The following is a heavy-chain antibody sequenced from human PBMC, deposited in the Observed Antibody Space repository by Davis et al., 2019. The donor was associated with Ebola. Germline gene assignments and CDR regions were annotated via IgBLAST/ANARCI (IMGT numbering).Heavy chain of an antibody. CDR1: GGSFSGYY. J-gene: IGHJ6*02. D-gene: IGHD2-2*01. CDR3: ARGKIVVVPAALYYYYYGMDV. Sequence: LRLSCAVYGGSFSGYYWSWIRQPPGKGLEWIGYIYYSGSTYYNPSLKSRVTISVDTSKNQFSLKLSSVTAADTAVYYCARGKIVVVPAALYYYYYGMDVWGQGITVTVSS. V-gene: IGHV4-30-4*08. CDR2: IYYSGST.